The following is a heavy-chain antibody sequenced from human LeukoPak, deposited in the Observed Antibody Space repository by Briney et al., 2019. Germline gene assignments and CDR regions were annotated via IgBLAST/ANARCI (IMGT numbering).Heavy chain of an antibody. J-gene: IGHJ4*02. Sequence: ASVNVSCKASGYTFTSYYMHWVRQAPGQGLEWMGIINPSGGSTSYAQKFQGRVTMTRDTSASTVYMELSSLRSEDTALYYCARGGRLGDILTDSSFDSWGQGTLVTVSS. CDR1: GYTFTSYY. D-gene: IGHD3-9*01. V-gene: IGHV1-46*01. CDR3: ARGGRLGDILTDSSFDS. CDR2: INPSGGST.